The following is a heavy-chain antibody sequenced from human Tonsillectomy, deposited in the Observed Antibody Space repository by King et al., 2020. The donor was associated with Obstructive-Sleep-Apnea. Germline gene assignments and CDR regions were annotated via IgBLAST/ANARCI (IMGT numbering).Heavy chain of an antibody. J-gene: IGHJ3*02. Sequence: QLQESGPGLVKPSETLSLTCTVSGGSISSYSWTWIRQPPGKGLEWIGYIYNTGSTNYNPSLKSRVTISIDTAKNQFSLKLSSVTAADTAVYYFARVWSTVVTNDAFDIWGQGTMVTISS. CDR3: ARVWSTVVTNDAFDI. V-gene: IGHV4-59*01. CDR1: GGSISSYS. CDR2: IYNTGST. D-gene: IGHD4-23*01.